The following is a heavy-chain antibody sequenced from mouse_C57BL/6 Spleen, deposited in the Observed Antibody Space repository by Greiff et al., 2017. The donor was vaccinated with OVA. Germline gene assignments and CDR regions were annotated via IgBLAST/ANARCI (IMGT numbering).Heavy chain of an antibody. CDR2: IYPGDGDT. D-gene: IGHD3-2*02. CDR1: GYAFSSSW. CDR3: ALRQLRPYYAMDY. J-gene: IGHJ4*01. Sequence: QVQLQQSGPELVKPGASVKISCKASGYAFSSSWLNWVKQRPGKGLEWIGRIYPGDGDTNYNGKFKGKAKLTADKSSSTAYMQLSSLTSEDSAVYFCALRQLRPYYAMDYWGQGTSVTVSS. V-gene: IGHV1-82*01.